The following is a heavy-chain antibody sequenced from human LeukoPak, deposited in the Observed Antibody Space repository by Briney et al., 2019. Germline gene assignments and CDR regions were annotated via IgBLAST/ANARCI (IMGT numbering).Heavy chain of an antibody. CDR3: ARGQKYRGGSLDY. J-gene: IGHJ4*02. V-gene: IGHV1-8*03. CDR2: MNPNSGNT. D-gene: IGHD3-10*01. Sequence: ASVKVSCKASGYTFTSYDINWVRQATGQGLEWMGWMNPNSGNTGYAQKFQGRVTITRNTSISTAYMELSSLRSEDTAVYYCARGQKYRGGSLDYWGQGTLVTVSS. CDR1: GYTFTSYD.